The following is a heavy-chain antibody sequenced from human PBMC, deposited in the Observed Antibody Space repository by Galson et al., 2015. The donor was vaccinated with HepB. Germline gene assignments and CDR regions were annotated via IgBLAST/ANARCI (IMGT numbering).Heavy chain of an antibody. Sequence: SLRLSCAASGFTFSKAWMNWVRQAPGKGLEWVGRVKSKGDGGTTEYGAPVKGRFTISRDDSESMLYLQMSGLKTEDTAVYYCTTTGVLRYCYWILSVQGDFDYWGQGTLVTVSS. CDR1: GFTFSKAW. CDR3: TTTGVLRYCYWILSVQGDFDY. J-gene: IGHJ4*02. CDR2: VKSKGDGGTT. V-gene: IGHV3-15*01. D-gene: IGHD3-9*01.